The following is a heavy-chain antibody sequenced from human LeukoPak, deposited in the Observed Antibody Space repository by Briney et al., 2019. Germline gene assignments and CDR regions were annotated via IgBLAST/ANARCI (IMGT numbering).Heavy chain of an antibody. J-gene: IGHJ4*01. D-gene: IGHD3-22*01. Sequence: GGSLRLSCAASGNYWMPRVRQAPGKGLVWVSHINSYGSWTSYADSVKGRFTISSDNSKSTLFLQMNRLRAEDTAVYYGAKSSYYDSSGYYREYYFYCWDQGHLVTVSS. CDR1: GNYW. V-gene: IGHV3-74*01. CDR3: AKSSYYDSSGYYREYYFYC. CDR2: INSYGSWT.